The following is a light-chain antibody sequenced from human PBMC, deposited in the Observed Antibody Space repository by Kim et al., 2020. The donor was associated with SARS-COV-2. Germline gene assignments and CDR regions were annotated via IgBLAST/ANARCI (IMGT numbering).Light chain of an antibody. CDR3: QQYVSWM. Sequence: EIVMTQSPGTLSVSPGERATLSCRASQIDGTNLAWYQQKPGQSPRLLIYGASTRATGVPGRFSGSGSGTEFTLTISSLQSEDFAVYYCQQYVSWMFGQGTKVDIK. CDR2: GAS. CDR1: QIDGTN. J-gene: IGKJ1*01. V-gene: IGKV3-15*01.